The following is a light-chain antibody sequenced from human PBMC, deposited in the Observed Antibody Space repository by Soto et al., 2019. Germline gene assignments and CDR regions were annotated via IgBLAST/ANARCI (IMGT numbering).Light chain of an antibody. Sequence: DLPITPSPSSQSASLEHRVIITCRASQSISNHLNWYQQKPGKAPKLLIFAASSLQSGVPSRFSGSRSGPDFTLTISSLQPEDFATYYCQQSYSSPPTFGQGTKVDIK. CDR2: AAS. J-gene: IGKJ1*01. CDR1: QSISNH. V-gene: IGKV1-39*01. CDR3: QQSYSSPPT.